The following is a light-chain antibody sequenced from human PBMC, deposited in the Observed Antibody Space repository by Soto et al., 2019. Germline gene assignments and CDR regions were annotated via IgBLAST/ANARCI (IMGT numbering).Light chain of an antibody. Sequence: EIVMTQSPATLSVSPGERATLSCRASQSVSGYLAWYQRRPGQAPRLLFSGASTRAIGVPAMFSGSGSGTEFTLTISSLPSEDFAIYYCQQYNDWPPWFGQGTKV. CDR2: GAS. CDR1: QSVSGY. V-gene: IGKV3-15*01. CDR3: QQYNDWPPW. J-gene: IGKJ1*01.